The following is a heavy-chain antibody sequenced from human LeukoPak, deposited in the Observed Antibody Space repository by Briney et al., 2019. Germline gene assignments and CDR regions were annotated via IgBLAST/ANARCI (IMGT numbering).Heavy chain of an antibody. CDR1: GGSISSYY. V-gene: IGHV4-59*01. D-gene: IGHD4-23*01. CDR3: ARDLEGYGGPFDY. J-gene: IGHJ4*02. CDR2: IYYSGST. Sequence: SETLSLTCTVSGGSISSYYWSWIRQPPGKGLEWIGYIYYSGSTNYNPSLKSRVTISVDTSKNQFSLRLSSVTAADTAVYYCARDLEGYGGPFDYWGQGTLVTVSS.